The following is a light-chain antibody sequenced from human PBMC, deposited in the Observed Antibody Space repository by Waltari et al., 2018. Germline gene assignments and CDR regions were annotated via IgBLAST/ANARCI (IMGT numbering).Light chain of an antibody. Sequence: SFELTQSPSVSVSLGQTATIPCAGGMLARNYVSWYKQKPGQSPVLVVYQDNRRPPWIPERFSGSNSGSTATLIISGTQAMDEADYYCQAWDSTTAVFGGGTKLTVL. CDR1: MLARNY. CDR2: QDN. CDR3: QAWDSTTAV. V-gene: IGLV3-1*01. J-gene: IGLJ2*01.